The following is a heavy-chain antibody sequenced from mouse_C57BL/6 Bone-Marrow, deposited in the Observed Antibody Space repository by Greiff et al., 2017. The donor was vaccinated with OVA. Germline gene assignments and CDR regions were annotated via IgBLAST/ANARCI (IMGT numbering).Heavy chain of an antibody. CDR3: TREVYFCGSSYAMDD. Sequence: QVQLKESGAELVRPGASVTLSCKASGYTFTDYEMHWVKQTTVHGLEWIGAIDPETGSTAYNQKFKGKAILTADKSSSTAYMELRSLTSEDSAVYYCTREVYFCGSSYAMDDWGQGASVTVSS. V-gene: IGHV1-15*01. D-gene: IGHD1-1*01. J-gene: IGHJ4*01. CDR2: IDPETGST. CDR1: GYTFTDYE.